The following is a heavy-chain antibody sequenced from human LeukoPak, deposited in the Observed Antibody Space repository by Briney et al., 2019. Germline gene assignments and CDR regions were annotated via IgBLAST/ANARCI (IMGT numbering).Heavy chain of an antibody. V-gene: IGHV1-46*01. J-gene: IGHJ3*02. Sequence: ASVKVSCKASGYTFTGYYMHWVRQAPGQGLEWMGIINPRGGSTSCTQKFQGRVTMTRDTSTSTVYMELSSLRSEDTAVYYCARVKSYYYDTSDKDAFDIWGQGTMVTVSS. CDR3: ARVKSYYYDTSDKDAFDI. CDR2: INPRGGST. D-gene: IGHD3-22*01. CDR1: GYTFTGYY.